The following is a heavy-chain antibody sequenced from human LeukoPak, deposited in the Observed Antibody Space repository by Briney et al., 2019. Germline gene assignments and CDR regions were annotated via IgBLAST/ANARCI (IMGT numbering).Heavy chain of an antibody. V-gene: IGHV4-31*03. CDR2: IYYSGST. J-gene: IGHJ6*03. CDR1: GGSISSGGYY. Sequence: PSQTLSLTCTVSGGSISSGGYYWSWIRQHPGKGLEWIGYIYYSGSTYYNPSLKSRVTISVDTSKNQFSLKLSSVTAADTAVYYCARRGFVVRGVYYYYMDVWGKGTTVTVSS. D-gene: IGHD3-10*01. CDR3: ARRGFVVRGVYYYYMDV.